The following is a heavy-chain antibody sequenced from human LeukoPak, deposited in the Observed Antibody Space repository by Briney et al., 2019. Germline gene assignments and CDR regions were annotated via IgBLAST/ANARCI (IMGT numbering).Heavy chain of an antibody. D-gene: IGHD3-10*01. CDR1: GFTFSSYS. Sequence: GGSLRLSCAAPGFTFSSYSMNWVRQAPGKGLEWVSSISSSSSYIYYADSVKGRFTISRDNAKNSLYLQMNSLRAEDTAVYYCARELGFGEFDYWGQGTLVTVSS. CDR3: ARELGFGEFDY. CDR2: ISSSSSYI. J-gene: IGHJ4*02. V-gene: IGHV3-21*01.